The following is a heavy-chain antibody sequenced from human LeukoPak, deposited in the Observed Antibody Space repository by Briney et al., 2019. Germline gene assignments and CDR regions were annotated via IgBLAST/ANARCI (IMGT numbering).Heavy chain of an antibody. CDR2: ISWDGGST. V-gene: IGHV3-43D*03. J-gene: IGHJ4*02. D-gene: IGHD6-13*01. CDR3: AKAIQAAGTSGVDY. CDR1: GFTFSSYA. Sequence: GGSLRLSCAASGFTFSSYAMHWVRQAPGKGLEWVSLISWDGGSTYYADSVKGRFTISRDNSKNSLYLQMNSLRAEDTALYYCAKAIQAAGTSGVDYWGQGTLVTVSS.